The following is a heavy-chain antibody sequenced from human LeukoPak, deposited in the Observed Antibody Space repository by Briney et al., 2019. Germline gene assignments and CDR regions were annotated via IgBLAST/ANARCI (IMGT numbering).Heavy chain of an antibody. CDR3: ARGTGQYCGGDCYHSEYYYYMDV. Sequence: ASVKVPCKASGYTFTSYDINWVRQATGQGLEWMGWMNPNSGNTGYAQKFQGRVTMTRNTSISTAYMELSSLRTEDTAVYYCARGTGQYCGGDCYHSEYYYYMDVWGKGTTVTISS. CDR2: MNPNSGNT. J-gene: IGHJ6*03. V-gene: IGHV1-8*01. D-gene: IGHD2-21*02. CDR1: GYTFTSYD.